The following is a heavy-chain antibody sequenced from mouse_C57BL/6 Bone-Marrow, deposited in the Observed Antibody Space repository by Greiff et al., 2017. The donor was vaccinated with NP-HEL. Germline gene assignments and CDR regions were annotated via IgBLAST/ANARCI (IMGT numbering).Heavy chain of an antibody. Sequence: QVQLQQSGAELVKPGASVKLSCKASGYTFTSYWMHWVKQRPGQGLEWIGMIHPDSGSTNYNEKFKSKATLTVDKSSSTAYMQLSSLTSEDSAVYYCARVSGNSNYIDYWGQGTTLTVSS. CDR1: GYTFTSYW. V-gene: IGHV1-64*01. CDR2: IHPDSGST. D-gene: IGHD2-1*01. J-gene: IGHJ2*01. CDR3: ARVSGNSNYIDY.